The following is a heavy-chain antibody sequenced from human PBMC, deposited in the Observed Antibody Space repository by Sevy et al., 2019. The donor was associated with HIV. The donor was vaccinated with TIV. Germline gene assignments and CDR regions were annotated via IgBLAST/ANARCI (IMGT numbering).Heavy chain of an antibody. CDR3: ATTKDYYESSGSPFDY. CDR2: FDPEDDET. V-gene: IGHV1-24*01. Sequence: ASVKVSCKVSGYTLTQLSMHWVRQAPGKGLEWMGSFDPEDDETIYAQKFQGRVTMTEDRSADTAYMELSSVRSEDTAMYYCATTKDYYESSGSPFDYWGQGTLVTVSS. CDR1: GYTLTQLS. D-gene: IGHD3-22*01. J-gene: IGHJ4*02.